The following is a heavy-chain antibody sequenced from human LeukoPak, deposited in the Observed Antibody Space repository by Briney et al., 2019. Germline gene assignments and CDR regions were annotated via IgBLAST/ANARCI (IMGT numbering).Heavy chain of an antibody. CDR2: IYYSGST. D-gene: IGHD4-17*01. CDR1: GGSISSSSYD. V-gene: IGHV4-39*07. J-gene: IGHJ3*02. CDR3: ASYYGEYSYDAFDI. Sequence: SETLSLTCTVSGGSISSSSYDWGWIRQPPGKGGEWIGSIYYSGSTYYNPSLKSRVTILVDTSKNQFSLKLSSVTAADTAVYYCASYYGEYSYDAFDIWGQGTMVTVSS.